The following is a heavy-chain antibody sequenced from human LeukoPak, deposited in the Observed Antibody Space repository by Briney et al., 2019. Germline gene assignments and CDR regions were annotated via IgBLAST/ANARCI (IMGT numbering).Heavy chain of an antibody. V-gene: IGHV5-51*01. CDR2: IYPGDSDT. D-gene: IGHD3-22*01. CDR1: GFSFTNCW. CDR3: ARRGYYDSSGLDY. J-gene: IGHJ4*02. Sequence: GESLKISCKGSGFSFTNCWIGWVRQMPGKGLEWMGIIYPGDSDTRYSPSFQGQVTISADKSISTAYLQWSSLKASDTAMYYCARRGYYDSSGLDYWGQGTLVTVSS.